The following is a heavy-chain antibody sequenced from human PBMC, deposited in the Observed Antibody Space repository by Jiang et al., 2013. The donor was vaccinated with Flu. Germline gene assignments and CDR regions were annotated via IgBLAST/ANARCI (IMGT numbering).Heavy chain of an antibody. D-gene: IGHD3-9*01. CDR3: ARAPSYYDILTGYYSYYGMDV. J-gene: IGHJ6*02. CDR2: ISYDGSNK. V-gene: IGHV3-30-3*01. Sequence: SCAASGFTFSSYAMHWVRQAPGKGLEWVAVISYDGSNKYYADSVKGRFTISRDNSKNTLYLQMNSLRAEDTAVYYCARAPSYYDILTGYYSYYGMDVWGQGTTVTVSS. CDR1: GFTFSSYA.